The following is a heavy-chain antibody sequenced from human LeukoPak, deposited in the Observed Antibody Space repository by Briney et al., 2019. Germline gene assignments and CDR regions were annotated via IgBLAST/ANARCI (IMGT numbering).Heavy chain of an antibody. D-gene: IGHD3-10*01. J-gene: IGHJ5*02. Sequence: GGSLRLSCAASGFTFSSYSMNWVRQAPGKGLEWVSSISSSSSYIYYADSVKGRFTISRDNAKNSLYLQMNSLRAEDTAVYYCARDYHLLSGRPDHWGQGTLVTVSS. CDR1: GFTFSSYS. CDR2: ISSSSSYI. V-gene: IGHV3-21*01. CDR3: ARDYHLLSGRPDH.